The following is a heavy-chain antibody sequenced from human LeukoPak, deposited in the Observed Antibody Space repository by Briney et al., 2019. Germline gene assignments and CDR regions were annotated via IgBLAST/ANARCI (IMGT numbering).Heavy chain of an antibody. Sequence: SQTLSLTCTVSGGSISSGSYYWSWIRQPAGKGLEWIGRIYTSGSTNYNPSLKSRVTISVDTSKNQFSLKLSSVTAADTAVYYCASSPGSSGWNYYYYYMDVWGKGTTVTISS. D-gene: IGHD6-19*01. V-gene: IGHV4-61*02. CDR1: GGSISSGSYY. CDR3: ASSPGSSGWNYYYYYMDV. CDR2: IYTSGST. J-gene: IGHJ6*03.